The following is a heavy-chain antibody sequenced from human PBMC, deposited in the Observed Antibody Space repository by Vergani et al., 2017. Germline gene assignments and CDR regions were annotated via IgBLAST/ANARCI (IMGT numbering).Heavy chain of an antibody. J-gene: IGHJ1*01. CDR3: ATKSCGTPGCQLGYFRE. Sequence: QVHLVESGGGVVQPGRSLRLSCVVSGFTSSYYGMHWVRQAPGKGLEWVAVISYDGTQKYYADSVNGRFTISRDNSKSTRYLQMNSLRTEDTAVYYCATKSCGTPGCQLGYFREWGQGTLVPVSS. CDR1: GFTSSYYG. D-gene: IGHD1-1*01. V-gene: IGHV3-30*03. CDR2: ISYDGTQK.